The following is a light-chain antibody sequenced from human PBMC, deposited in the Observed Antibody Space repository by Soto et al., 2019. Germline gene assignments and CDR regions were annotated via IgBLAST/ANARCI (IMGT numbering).Light chain of an antibody. CDR1: SSDVGAYDY. Sequence: QSALTQPASVSGSPGQSITISCTGTSSDVGAYDYVSWYQQHPGNAPQLMIYGVSNRPSGVSDRFSGSKSGNTASLTISGIEAEDEAEYYCGSYTGSSVIFGGGTKLTVL. J-gene: IGLJ2*01. CDR3: GSYTGSSVI. V-gene: IGLV2-14*03. CDR2: GVS.